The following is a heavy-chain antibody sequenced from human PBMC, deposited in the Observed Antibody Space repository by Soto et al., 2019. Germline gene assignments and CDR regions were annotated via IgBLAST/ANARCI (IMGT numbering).Heavy chain of an antibody. CDR3: ARDSYPPYCSGGSCYSGSFDY. Sequence: ASVKVSCKASGYTFTSYGISWVRQAPGQGLEWMGWISAYNGNTNYAQKLQGRVTMTTDTSTSTAYMELRSLRSDDTAVYYCARDSYPPYCSGGSCYSGSFDYWG. CDR1: GYTFTSYG. V-gene: IGHV1-18*01. J-gene: IGHJ4*01. CDR2: ISAYNGNT. D-gene: IGHD2-15*01.